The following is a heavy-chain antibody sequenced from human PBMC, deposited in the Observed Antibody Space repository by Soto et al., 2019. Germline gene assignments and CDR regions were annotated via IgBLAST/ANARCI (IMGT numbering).Heavy chain of an antibody. CDR1: GYTFTSYG. CDR2: ISAYNGKT. CDR3: ARYDILTDYGMDV. V-gene: IGHV1-18*01. Sequence: ASVKVSCKASGYTFTSYGISWVRQAPGQGLEWMGRISAYNGKTNYAQKLQGRVNMTTDTSTSTAYMELRSLRSDDTAVYYCARYDILTDYGMDVWGQGTTVTVSS. D-gene: IGHD3-9*01. J-gene: IGHJ6*02.